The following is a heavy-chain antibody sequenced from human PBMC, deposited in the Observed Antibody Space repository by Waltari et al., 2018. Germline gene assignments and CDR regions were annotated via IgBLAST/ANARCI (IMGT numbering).Heavy chain of an antibody. CDR3: VRDTTSRERAGD. Sequence: VRLVESGGGLIHPGGSLRLSCAASGLSVSNNYMHWVRQAPGKGLEWVSVIYTGEMTYYSDAVKGRFTISRDISKNMVYLQMNNLRAEDTALYYCVRDTTSRERAGDWGQGTLVTVSS. J-gene: IGHJ4*02. CDR1: GLSVSNNY. V-gene: IGHV3-53*01. D-gene: IGHD1-1*01. CDR2: IYTGEMT.